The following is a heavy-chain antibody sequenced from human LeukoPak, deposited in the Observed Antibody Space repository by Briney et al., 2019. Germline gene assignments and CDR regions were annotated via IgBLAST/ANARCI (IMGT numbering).Heavy chain of an antibody. D-gene: IGHD3-22*01. J-gene: IGHJ3*02. Sequence: GGSLRLSCAASGFTFSSYGMHWVRQAPGKGLEWVAVIWYDGSNKYYADSVKGRFTTSRDNSKNTLYLQMNSLRAEDTAVYYCARGGRITMIVVLRDAFDIWGQGTMVTVSS. CDR3: ARGGRITMIVVLRDAFDI. CDR2: IWYDGSNK. V-gene: IGHV3-33*01. CDR1: GFTFSSYG.